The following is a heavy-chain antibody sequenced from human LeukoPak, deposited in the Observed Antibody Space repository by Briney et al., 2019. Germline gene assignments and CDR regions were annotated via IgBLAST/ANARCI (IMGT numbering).Heavy chain of an antibody. J-gene: IGHJ4*02. D-gene: IGHD3-10*02. V-gene: IGHV4-61*01. CDR1: GGSVSSGSYY. Sequence: SETLSLTCTVSGGSVSSGSYYWSWIRQPPGKGLEWIGYIYYSGSTNYNLSLKSRVTISVDTSKNQFSLKLSSVTAADTAVYYCARDSPLFGEFLYWGQGTLVTVSS. CDR3: ARDSPLFGEFLY. CDR2: IYYSGST.